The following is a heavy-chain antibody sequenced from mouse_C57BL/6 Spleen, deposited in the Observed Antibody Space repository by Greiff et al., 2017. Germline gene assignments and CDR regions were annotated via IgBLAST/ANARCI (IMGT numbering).Heavy chain of an antibody. Sequence: EVKRVESGGGLVQPGGSLKLSCAASGFTFSDYGMAWVRQAPRQGPEWVAFISNLAYSIYYADTVTGRFTISRENAKTTLYLEMSSLRSEDTAMYYCARHGSNYVGAMDYWGQGTSVTVSS. D-gene: IGHD2-5*01. CDR1: GFTFSDYG. CDR3: ARHGSNYVGAMDY. V-gene: IGHV5-15*01. CDR2: ISNLAYSI. J-gene: IGHJ4*01.